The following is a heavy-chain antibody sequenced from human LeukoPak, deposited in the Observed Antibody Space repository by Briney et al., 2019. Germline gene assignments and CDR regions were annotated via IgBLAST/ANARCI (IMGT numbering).Heavy chain of an antibody. CDR1: GFTFSDYY. CDR3: AGPDTLHVIAVAGNDAFDI. D-gene: IGHD6-19*01. V-gene: IGHV3-11*04. Sequence: GGSLRLSCAASGFTFSDYYMSWIRQAPGKGLEWVSYISSGGSTIYYADSVKGRFTISRDNAKNSLYLQMNSLRAEDTAVYYCAGPDTLHVIAVAGNDAFDIWGQGTMVTVSS. J-gene: IGHJ3*02. CDR2: ISSGGSTI.